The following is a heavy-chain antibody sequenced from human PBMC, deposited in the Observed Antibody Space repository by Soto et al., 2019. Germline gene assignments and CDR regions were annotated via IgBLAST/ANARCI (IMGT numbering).Heavy chain of an antibody. J-gene: IGHJ4*02. CDR3: ARDYYDILTGYYNVAPFDY. V-gene: IGHV3-21*01. D-gene: IGHD3-9*01. CDR1: GFTFSSYS. Sequence: KPGGSLRLSCAASGFTFSSYSMNWVRQAPGKGLEWVSSISSSSSYIYYADSVKGRFTISRDNAKNSLYLQMNSLRAEDTAVYYCARDYYDILTGYYNVAPFDYWGQGTLVTVSS. CDR2: ISSSSSYI.